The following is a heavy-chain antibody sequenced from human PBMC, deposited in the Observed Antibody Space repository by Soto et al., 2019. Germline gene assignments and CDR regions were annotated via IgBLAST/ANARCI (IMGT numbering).Heavy chain of an antibody. CDR1: GGSVSSGSYY. CDR2: IDNSGST. J-gene: IGHJ6*02. V-gene: IGHV4-61*01. CDR3: AREAAEDYYYGMDV. Sequence: PSETLSLTSTVSGGSVSSGSYYWSWIRQPPGKGLEWIGYIDNSGSTNYSPSLKSRVTISVDTSKKQFSLKLSSVTAADTAVYYCAREAAEDYYYGMDVWGQGTTVTVSS. D-gene: IGHD2-15*01.